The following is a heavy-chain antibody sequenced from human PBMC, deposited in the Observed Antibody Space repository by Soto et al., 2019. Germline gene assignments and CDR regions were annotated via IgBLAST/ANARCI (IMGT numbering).Heavy chain of an antibody. Sequence: SGGSLRLSCAASGFTFSSYGTHWVRQAPGKGLEWVAVISYDGSNKYYADSVKGRFTISRDNSKNTLYLQMNSLRAEDTGVYYCAKDHLYDSGGYSPRTPTSYFDYWGKGTLVPVSS. CDR2: ISYDGSNK. CDR3: AKDHLYDSGGYSPRTPTSYFDY. CDR1: GFTFSSYG. J-gene: IGHJ4*02. D-gene: IGHD3-22*01. V-gene: IGHV3-30*18.